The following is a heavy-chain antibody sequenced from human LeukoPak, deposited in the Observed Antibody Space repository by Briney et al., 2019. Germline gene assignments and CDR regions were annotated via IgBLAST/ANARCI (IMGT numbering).Heavy chain of an antibody. Sequence: PGGSLRLSCAASGFTFSKAWMSWVRQAPGKGLEWVGRIKSKTDGGTTDYAAPVKGRFTISRDDSKNTLYLQMNSLKNEDTAVYYCITALLYYYDSGLADYWGQGTLVTVSS. CDR3: ITALLYYYDSGLADY. D-gene: IGHD3-10*01. CDR2: IKSKTDGGTT. CDR1: GFTFSKAW. J-gene: IGHJ4*02. V-gene: IGHV3-15*01.